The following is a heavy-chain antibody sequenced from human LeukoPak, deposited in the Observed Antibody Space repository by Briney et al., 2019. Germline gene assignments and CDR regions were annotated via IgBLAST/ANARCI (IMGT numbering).Heavy chain of an antibody. CDR2: IYSGGST. V-gene: IGHV3-53*01. CDR3: ARGSSSSRLFDY. J-gene: IGHJ4*02. Sequence: GGSLRLSCAASGFTVSSNYMSWVRQAPGKGLEWVSVIYSGGSTYYADSVKGRFTISRDNSKNTLYLQMNSLRAEDTAVYYCARGSSSSRLFDYWDQGTLVTVSS. CDR1: GFTVSSNY. D-gene: IGHD6-6*01.